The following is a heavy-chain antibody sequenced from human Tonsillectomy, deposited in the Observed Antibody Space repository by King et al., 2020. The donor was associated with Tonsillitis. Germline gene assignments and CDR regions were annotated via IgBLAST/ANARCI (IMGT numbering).Heavy chain of an antibody. V-gene: IGHV3-23*04. CDR3: AKGLYYQDSSGYFFDY. J-gene: IGHJ4*02. CDR1: GFTFSSYA. CDR2: ISGSGGGT. D-gene: IGHD3-22*01. Sequence: VQLVESGGGLVQPGGSLRLSCAASGFTFSSYAMSWVRQAPGKGLEWVSTISGSGGGTYYADSVKGRFTISRDNSKNTLDLQMNSLRAEDTAVYYCAKGLYYQDSSGYFFDYWGRGTLVTVSS.